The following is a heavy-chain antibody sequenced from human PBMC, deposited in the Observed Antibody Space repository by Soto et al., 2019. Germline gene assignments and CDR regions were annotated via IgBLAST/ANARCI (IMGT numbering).Heavy chain of an antibody. J-gene: IGHJ5*02. D-gene: IGHD3-3*01. CDR1: GGTFSGYT. CDR2: IIPILGIA. CDR3: ATDYDFWSGHYGWFQP. V-gene: IGHV1-69*02. Sequence: QVQLVQSGAEVKKPGSSVKVFCKDSGGTFSGYTISWVRQAPGQGLEWLGRIIPILGIANYAHKCHVRDTSAAEISTRTAYMELSSLRSDDTAVYYCATDYDFWSGHYGWFQPMGQGTLVTVSS.